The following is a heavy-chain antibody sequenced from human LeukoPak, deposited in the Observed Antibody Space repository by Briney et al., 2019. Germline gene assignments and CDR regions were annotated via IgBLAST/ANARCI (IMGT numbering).Heavy chain of an antibody. D-gene: IGHD2-2*01. CDR1: GYTFTSYG. CDR2: ISAYNGNT. J-gene: IGHJ6*02. Sequence: GASVKVSCKASGYTFTSYGISWVRQAPGQGLEWMGWISAYNGNTNYAQKLQGRVTMTTDTSTSTAYMELRGLRSDDTAVYYCAREYCSSTSCYTVRPYYYYGMDVWGQGTTVTVSS. CDR3: AREYCSSTSCYTVRPYYYYGMDV. V-gene: IGHV1-18*01.